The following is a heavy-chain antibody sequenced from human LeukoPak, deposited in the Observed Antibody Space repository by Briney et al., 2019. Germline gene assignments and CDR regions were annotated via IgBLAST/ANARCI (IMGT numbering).Heavy chain of an antibody. J-gene: IGHJ4*02. V-gene: IGHV1-18*01. CDR2: ISAYNGNT. D-gene: IGHD3-16*02. CDR3: ARGQTRRLSSPLDY. CDR1: GGIFSSYA. Sequence: GASVKVSCKASGGIFSSYAISWVRQAPGQGLEWLGWISAYNGNTNYAQKLQGRVTMTTDTSTSTAYMELRSLRSDDTAVYYCARGQTRRLSSPLDYWGQGTLVTVSS.